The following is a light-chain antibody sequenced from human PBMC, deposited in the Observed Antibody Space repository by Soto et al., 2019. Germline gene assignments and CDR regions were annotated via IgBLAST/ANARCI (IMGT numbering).Light chain of an antibody. CDR2: GAS. J-gene: IGKJ2*01. V-gene: IGKV3-15*01. CDR3: QQYNNWPPVT. CDR1: QSVSSN. Sequence: EIVMTQSPVTLSVSPGEGATLFCRASQSVSSNLAWYQKKPGQAPRLLIYGASTRATGIPARFSGSGSGTEFSRTISSLQSEDFADYYCQQYNNWPPVTFGQGTKLEIK.